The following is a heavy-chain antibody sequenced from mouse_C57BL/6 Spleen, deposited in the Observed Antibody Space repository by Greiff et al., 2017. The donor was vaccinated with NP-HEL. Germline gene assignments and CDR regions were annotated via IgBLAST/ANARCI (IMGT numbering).Heavy chain of an antibody. CDR1: GFTFSSYT. V-gene: IGHV5-9*01. J-gene: IGHJ4*01. CDR3: TRSMDY. Sequence: EVNLVESGGGLVKPGGSLKLSCAASGFTFSSYTMSWVRQTPEKRLEWVATISGGGGNTYYPDSVTGRFTISRDNAKNTLYLQMSSLRSEDTALYYCTRSMDYWGEGTSVTVSS. CDR2: ISGGGGNT.